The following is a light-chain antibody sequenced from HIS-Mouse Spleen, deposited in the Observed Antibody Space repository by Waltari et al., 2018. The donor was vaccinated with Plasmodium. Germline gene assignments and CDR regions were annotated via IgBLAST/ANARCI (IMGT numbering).Light chain of an antibody. CDR1: SSDVGGYNY. Sequence: QSALTQPRSVSGSPGQSVTISCTGTSSDVGGYNYVSWYQQHPGKAPNLMIYDVSKRPSGAPDRFSGSTSGNTASLTISGLQAEDEADYYCCSYAGSYTLVFGGGTKLTVL. CDR2: DVS. V-gene: IGLV2-11*01. J-gene: IGLJ2*01. CDR3: CSYAGSYTLV.